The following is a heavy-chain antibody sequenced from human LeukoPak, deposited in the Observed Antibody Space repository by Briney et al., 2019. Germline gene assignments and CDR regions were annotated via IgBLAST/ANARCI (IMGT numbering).Heavy chain of an antibody. D-gene: IGHD3-22*01. CDR2: ISGSGDNT. CDR3: AKGSYYDSSGSFYFDY. CDR1: GFSFSIYG. J-gene: IGHJ4*02. V-gene: IGHV3-23*01. Sequence: QPGGSLRLSCAASGFSFSIYGMHWVRQAPGKGLEWVSGISGSGDNTYYADSVKCRFTISRDNSKNTLYVQVNSLGTEDTAAYYCAKGSYYDSSGSFYFDYWGQGTLVTVSS.